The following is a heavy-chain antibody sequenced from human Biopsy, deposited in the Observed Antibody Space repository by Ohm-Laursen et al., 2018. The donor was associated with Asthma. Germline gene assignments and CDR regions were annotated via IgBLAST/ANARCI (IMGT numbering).Heavy chain of an antibody. V-gene: IGHV3-30*01. Sequence: SLRLSCAASGFSFSNLAIHWVRQAPGKGLEWVGVISKDASTQDYADSVKGRFTMARDNSKNTLDLQMNSLREENTAVYYCVRDGTDDAFDIWGQGTVVSVSS. CDR3: VRDGTDDAFDI. CDR1: GFSFSNLA. D-gene: IGHD1-1*01. CDR2: ISKDASTQ. J-gene: IGHJ3*02.